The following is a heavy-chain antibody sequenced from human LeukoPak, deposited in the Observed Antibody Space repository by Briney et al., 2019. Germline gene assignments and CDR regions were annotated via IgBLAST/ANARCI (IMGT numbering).Heavy chain of an antibody. CDR3: AGGPPRQSPWYFDY. D-gene: IGHD2-15*01. CDR2: INAYNGNT. J-gene: IGHJ4*02. Sequence: ASVKVSCKASGYTFTSYGISWVRQAPGQGLEWMGWINAYNGNTNYAQKLHGRVTIPTDTSTSTASMELRSLRSDDTAVYYCAGGPPRQSPWYFDYWGQGTLVTVSS. CDR1: GYTFTSYG. V-gene: IGHV1-18*01.